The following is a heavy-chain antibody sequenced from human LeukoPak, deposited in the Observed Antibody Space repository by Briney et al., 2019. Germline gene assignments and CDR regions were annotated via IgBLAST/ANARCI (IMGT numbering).Heavy chain of an antibody. CDR3: TTPWEDGYYYYMDV. CDR2: IKSKTDGGTT. V-gene: IGHV3-15*01. D-gene: IGHD5-24*01. J-gene: IGHJ6*03. CDR1: GFTFSNAW. Sequence: PGGSLRLSCAASGFTFSNAWMSWVRQAPGKGLEWVGRIKSKTDGGTTDYAAPVKGRFTISRDDSKNTLYLQMNSLKTEDTAVYYCTTPWEDGYYYYMDVWGKGTTVTVSS.